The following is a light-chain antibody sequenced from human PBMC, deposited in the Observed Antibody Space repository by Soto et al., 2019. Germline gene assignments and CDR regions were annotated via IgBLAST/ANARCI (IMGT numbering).Light chain of an antibody. CDR3: QHYQSGHPIA. Sequence: EILLRQSPDTLSLSPGERATLSCRAAQSVGTRLAWYQHKTGQAPRLLIYGASSRATGIPDRFTGSGSETSFTLTISRLEPEDFALYYCQHYQSGHPIAFGQGTRLEIK. CDR2: GAS. CDR1: QSVGTR. J-gene: IGKJ5*01. V-gene: IGKV3-20*01.